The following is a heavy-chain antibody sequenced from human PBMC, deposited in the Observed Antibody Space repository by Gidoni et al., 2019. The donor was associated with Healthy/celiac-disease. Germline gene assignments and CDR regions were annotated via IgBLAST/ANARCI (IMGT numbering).Heavy chain of an antibody. V-gene: IGHV3-21*06. Sequence: EVQLVESGGGLVNPGGSLRLSCAASGFTFSFYSMNWVRQAPGKGLEWVSSISSSSSYTYYADSVKGRFTITRDNAKNSLYLQMNTLRAEDTAVYYCARDNTPQLHSRPSYYYYMDVWGKGTTVTVSS. D-gene: IGHD2-2*02. CDR3: ARDNTPQLHSRPSYYYYMDV. CDR1: GFTFSFYS. J-gene: IGHJ6*03. CDR2: ISSSSSYT.